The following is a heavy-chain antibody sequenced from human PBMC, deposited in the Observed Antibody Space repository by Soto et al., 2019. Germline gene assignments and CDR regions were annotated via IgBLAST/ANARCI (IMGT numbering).Heavy chain of an antibody. CDR3: ARDPRGYRYGIYYNYAMEV. D-gene: IGHD5-18*01. CDR2: IYYSGST. V-gene: IGHV4-59*01. Sequence: WETLSLTCSVSGGSISSYYWSWIRQPPGKGLEWIGYIYYSGSTNYNPSLKSRVTISVDTSKNQFSLKLSSVTDADTAVYYCARDPRGYRYGIYYNYAMEVWGQATTVIV. J-gene: IGHJ6*02. CDR1: GGSISSYY.